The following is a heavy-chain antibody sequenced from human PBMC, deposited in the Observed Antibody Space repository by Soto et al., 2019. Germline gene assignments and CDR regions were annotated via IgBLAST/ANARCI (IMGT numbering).Heavy chain of an antibody. CDR2: ISAYNGNT. D-gene: IGHD3-22*01. V-gene: IGHV1-18*01. CDR3: ARVYYYDSSGYKNLDY. J-gene: IGHJ4*02. CDR1: GYTFTSYG. Sequence: ASVKVSCKASGYTFTSYGISCVRQDPGQGLEWMGWISAYNGNTNYAQKLQGRVTMTTDTSTSTAYMDLRSLRSDDTAVYYCARVYYYDSSGYKNLDYWGQGTLVTVSS.